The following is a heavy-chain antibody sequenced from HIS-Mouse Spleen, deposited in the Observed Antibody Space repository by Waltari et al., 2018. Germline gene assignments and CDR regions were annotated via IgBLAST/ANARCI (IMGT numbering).Heavy chain of an antibody. CDR1: GFTFSSYS. D-gene: IGHD7-27*01. Sequence: EVQLVESGGGLVKPGGSLRLSCAASGFTFSSYSMNWVRQAPGKGLEWVSSISSSSSYIYYADSGKGRFTISRDNAKNSLYLQMNSLRAEDTAVYYCASKLGTAYFDYWGQGTLVTVSS. CDR2: ISSSSSYI. V-gene: IGHV3-21*01. J-gene: IGHJ4*02. CDR3: ASKLGTAYFDY.